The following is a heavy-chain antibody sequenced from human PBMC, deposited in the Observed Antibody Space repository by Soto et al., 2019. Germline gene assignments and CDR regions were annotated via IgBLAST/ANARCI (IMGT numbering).Heavy chain of an antibody. J-gene: IGHJ3*02. CDR2: IIPMLGIR. CDR1: GGTFSTYG. V-gene: IGHV1-69*02. Sequence: QVQLVQSGAEVKKPGSSVKVSCKDSGGTFSTYGMFWVRQAPGQGLEWMGRIIPMLGIRNYAQRFQDRVTITADKTTATAHMELSSLRSEDTALYYCTIGSWSGEVFDIWGQGTMVTVSS. CDR3: TIGSWSGEVFDI. D-gene: IGHD2-21*01.